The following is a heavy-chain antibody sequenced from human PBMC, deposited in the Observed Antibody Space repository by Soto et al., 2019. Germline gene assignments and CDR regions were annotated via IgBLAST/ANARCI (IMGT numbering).Heavy chain of an antibody. CDR2: IWYDGSNK. CDR3: ARAGDGSGPIDY. J-gene: IGHJ4*02. D-gene: IGHD3-10*01. Sequence: QVQLVESGGGVVQPGRSLRLSCAASGFTFSSYGMHWVRQAPGKGLEWAEVIWYDGSNKYYAASLKGRLTISRDNSKNTRYLQMNSLRAADTAVYYCARAGDGSGPIDYWGQGTLVTVSS. CDR1: GFTFSSYG. V-gene: IGHV3-33*01.